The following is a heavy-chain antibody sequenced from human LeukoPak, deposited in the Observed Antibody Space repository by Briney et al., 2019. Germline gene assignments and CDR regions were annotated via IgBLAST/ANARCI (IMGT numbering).Heavy chain of an antibody. CDR1: GYTFTSYG. CDR3: ARRVRHCSGGSCSKSDAFDI. V-gene: IGHV1-18*01. J-gene: IGHJ3*02. D-gene: IGHD2-15*01. CDR2: ISAYNGNT. Sequence: ASVKVSCKASGYTFTSYGISWVRQAPGQGLEWMGWISAYNGNTNYAQKFQGRVTMTTDTSTSTAYMELRSLRSDDTAVYYCARRVRHCSGGSCSKSDAFDIWGQGTMVTVSS.